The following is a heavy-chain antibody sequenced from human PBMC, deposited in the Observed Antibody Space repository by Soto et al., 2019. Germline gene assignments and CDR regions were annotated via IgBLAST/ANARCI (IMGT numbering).Heavy chain of an antibody. D-gene: IGHD3-22*01. CDR1: GFTFSSYG. J-gene: IGHJ4*02. CDR3: AKVMLQAYYDSSGYGAPVDY. Sequence: PGGSLRLSCAASGFTFSSYGMHWVRQAPGKGLEWVAVISYDGSNKYYADSVKGRFTISRDNSKNTLSLQMNSLRAEDTAVYYCAKVMLQAYYDSSGYGAPVDYWGQGTLVTVSS. V-gene: IGHV3-30*18. CDR2: ISYDGSNK.